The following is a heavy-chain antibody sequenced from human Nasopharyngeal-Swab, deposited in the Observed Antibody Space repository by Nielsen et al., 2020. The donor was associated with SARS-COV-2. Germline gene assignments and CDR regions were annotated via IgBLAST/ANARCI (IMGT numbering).Heavy chain of an antibody. CDR1: DYTFTSYG. D-gene: IGHD2-2*01. V-gene: IGHV1-18*04. CDR2: ISAYNGNT. CDR3: ARVRREYCSSTSCYPGYYYYMDV. Sequence: ASVKVSCKASDYTFTSYGISWVRQAPGQGLEWMGWISAYNGNTNYAQKLQGRVTMTTDTSTSTAYMELRSLRSDDTAVYYCARVRREYCSSTSCYPGYYYYMDVWGKGTTVTVSS. J-gene: IGHJ6*03.